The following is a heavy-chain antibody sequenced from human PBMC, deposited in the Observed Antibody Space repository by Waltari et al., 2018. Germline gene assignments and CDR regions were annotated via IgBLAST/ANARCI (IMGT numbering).Heavy chain of an antibody. CDR2: IYHSGST. CDR3: ASWLPPQTSITGKKGGGNWFDP. J-gene: IGHJ5*02. V-gene: IGHV4-4*02. D-gene: IGHD1-20*01. CDR1: GGSISSSNW. Sequence: QVQLQESGPGLVKPSGTLSLTCAVSGGSISSSNWWSWVRQPPGKGREWIGEIYHSGSTNYNPSLKSRVTISVDKSKNQFSLKLSSVTAADTAVYYCASWLPPQTSITGKKGGGNWFDPWGQGTLVTVSS.